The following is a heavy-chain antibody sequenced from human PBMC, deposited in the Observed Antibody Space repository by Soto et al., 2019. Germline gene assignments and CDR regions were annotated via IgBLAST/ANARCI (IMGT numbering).Heavy chain of an antibody. CDR1: GFTFSSYA. D-gene: IGHD6-6*01. J-gene: IGHJ4*02. CDR2: ISGSGGST. CDR3: ATPSPYIAAQTTYYFDY. V-gene: IGHV3-23*01. Sequence: EVQLLESGGGLVQPGGSLRLSCAASGFTFSSYAMSWVRQAPGKGLEWVSAISGSGGSTYYADSVKGRFTISTDNSKNTLYLRMNSLRAEDTAVYYCATPSPYIAAQTTYYFDYWGQGTLVTVSS.